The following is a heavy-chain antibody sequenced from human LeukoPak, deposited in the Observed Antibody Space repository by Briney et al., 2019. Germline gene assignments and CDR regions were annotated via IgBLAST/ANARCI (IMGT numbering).Heavy chain of an antibody. J-gene: IGHJ3*02. Sequence: GSLRLSCAASGFTFSTYSMNWVRQAPGKGLEWVSSISSSSNYIYYADSMKGRFTISRDNAKNSLYLQMNSLRAEDTAVYFCARVRYYDSSGYAVFDAFDIWGQGTLVTVSS. CDR3: ARVRYYDSSGYAVFDAFDI. CDR2: ISSSSNYI. D-gene: IGHD3-22*01. V-gene: IGHV3-21*01. CDR1: GFTFSTYS.